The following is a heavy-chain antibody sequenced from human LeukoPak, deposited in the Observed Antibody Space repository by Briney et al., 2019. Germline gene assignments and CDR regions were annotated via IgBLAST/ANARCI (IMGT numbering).Heavy chain of an antibody. CDR2: ITSSGNAM. D-gene: IGHD4-11*01. V-gene: IGHV3-48*03. Sequence: GGSLRLSCAASGFTFSSYEMNWVRQAPGKGLEWVSFITSSGNAMYYADSVKGRFTISRDNAKNSLYLQMNSLRADDTAVYYCARLRSKYWFDPWGQGTLVTVSS. CDR3: ARLRSKYWFDP. CDR1: GFTFSSYE. J-gene: IGHJ5*02.